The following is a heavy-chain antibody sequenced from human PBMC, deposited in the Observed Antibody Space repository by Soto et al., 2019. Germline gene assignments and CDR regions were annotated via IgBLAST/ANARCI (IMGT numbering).Heavy chain of an antibody. Sequence: SETLSLTCAVYGGSFSGYYWSWIRQPPGKGLEWIGEINHSGSTNYNPSLKSRVTISVDTSKNQFSLKLSSVTAADTAVYYCARDSSSAYNWFDPWGQGTPVTVSS. CDR1: GGSFSGYY. J-gene: IGHJ5*02. CDR3: ARDSSSAYNWFDP. D-gene: IGHD6-13*01. CDR2: INHSGST. V-gene: IGHV4-34*01.